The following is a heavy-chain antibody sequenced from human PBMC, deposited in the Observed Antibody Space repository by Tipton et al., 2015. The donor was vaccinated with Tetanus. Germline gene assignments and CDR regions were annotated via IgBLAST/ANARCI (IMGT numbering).Heavy chain of an antibody. V-gene: IGHV4-31*03. CDR1: GGSLSSGGYF. J-gene: IGHJ6*03. CDR3: ARSPYGTFSYYMGV. Sequence: TLSLTCTVSGGSLSSGGYFWSWIRQHPGKGLEWILYIYYSGTTYYNPSLKSRVTISVDTSKNQFSLILSSVTAADTAVYYCARSPYGTFSYYMGVWGKGTTVTVSS. D-gene: IGHD4-17*01. CDR2: IYYSGTT.